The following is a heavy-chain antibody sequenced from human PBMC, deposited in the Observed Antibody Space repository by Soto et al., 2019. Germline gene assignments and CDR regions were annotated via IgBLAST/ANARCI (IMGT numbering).Heavy chain of an antibody. Sequence: QVQLVQSVAEVKKPGASVKVSCKASGYTFTSYDINWVRQATGQGLEWMGWMNPNSGNTGYAQKFQGRVTMTRNTSISTAYTELGRLDFVVTSHYYCLSPQHNYDFWSGYSFGIWGQGTMVPFCS. CDR3: LSPQHNYDFWSGYSFGI. D-gene: IGHD3-3*01. V-gene: IGHV1-8*01. CDR1: GYTFTSYD. J-gene: IGHJ3*02. CDR2: MNPNSGNT.